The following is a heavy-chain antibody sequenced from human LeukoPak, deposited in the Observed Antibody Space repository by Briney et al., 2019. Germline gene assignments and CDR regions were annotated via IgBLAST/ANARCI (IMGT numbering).Heavy chain of an antibody. CDR3: ARVGEWFWYFDL. D-gene: IGHD3-3*01. J-gene: IGHJ2*01. CDR2: IYYSGST. Sequence: PSETLSLTCTVSGSSISSSSYYWGWIRQPPGKGLEWIGSIYYSGSTYYNPSLKSRVTISVDTSKNQFSLKLSSVTAADTAVYYCARVGEWFWYFDLWGRGTLVTVSS. V-gene: IGHV4-39*07. CDR1: GSSISSSSYY.